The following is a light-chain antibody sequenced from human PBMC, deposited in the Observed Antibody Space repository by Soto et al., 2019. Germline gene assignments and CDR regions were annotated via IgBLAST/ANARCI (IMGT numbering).Light chain of an antibody. CDR3: QQYGTSPLT. V-gene: IGKV3-20*01. Sequence: EIVLTQSPGTLSLSPGERDTLSCRASQSVSSNYLAWYQQKPGQAPRLLIYDASSRATAIPDRFSGRGSGADFTLTISRLETEDFAVYYCQQYGTSPLTFGGGTKVEIK. J-gene: IGKJ4*01. CDR2: DAS. CDR1: QSVSSNY.